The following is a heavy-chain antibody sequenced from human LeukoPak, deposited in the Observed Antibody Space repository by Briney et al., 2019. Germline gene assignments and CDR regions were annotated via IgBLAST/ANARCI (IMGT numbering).Heavy chain of an antibody. CDR1: GGSFSGYY. CDR3: ARSGYSSSWYRRSYFDH. V-gene: IGHV4-34*01. Sequence: SETLSLTCAVYGGSFSGYYWSWIRQPPGKGLEWIGEINHSGSTNYNPSLKSRVTISVDTSKNQFSLKLSSVTAADTAVYYFARSGYSSSWYRRSYFDHWGQGTLVSVS. J-gene: IGHJ4*02. CDR2: INHSGST. D-gene: IGHD6-13*01.